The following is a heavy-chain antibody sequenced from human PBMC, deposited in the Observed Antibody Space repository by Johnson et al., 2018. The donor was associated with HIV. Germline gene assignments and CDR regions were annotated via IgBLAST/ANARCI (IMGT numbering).Heavy chain of an antibody. CDR2: TDNKGSNT. D-gene: IGHD6-13*01. CDR1: GFTFSSYS. J-gene: IGHJ3*02. CDR3: AKDGARIAAAQFDI. Sequence: MLLVESGGGLVQPGWSLRLSCAASGFTFSSYSMHWVRQAPGEGLESVSGTDNKGSNTYYANSVKGRFTIFRDNSKNTLYLQMGSLRAEDMAVYYCAKDGARIAAAQFDIWGQGTMVTVSS. V-gene: IGHV3-64*01.